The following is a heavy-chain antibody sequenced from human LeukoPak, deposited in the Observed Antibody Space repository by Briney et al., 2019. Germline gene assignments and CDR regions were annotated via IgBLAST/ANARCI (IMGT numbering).Heavy chain of an antibody. CDR2: IQYDGSKK. Sequence: GGSLRLSCVASGFTFSSNGTHWVRQAPGKGLEWVTFIQYDGSKKYYADSVKGRFTISRDNSKNTLYLEMNSLRAEDTAVYYCAKDIGSYYDYWGQGILVTVSS. D-gene: IGHD3-10*01. J-gene: IGHJ4*02. CDR1: GFTFSSNG. CDR3: AKDIGSYYDY. V-gene: IGHV3-30*02.